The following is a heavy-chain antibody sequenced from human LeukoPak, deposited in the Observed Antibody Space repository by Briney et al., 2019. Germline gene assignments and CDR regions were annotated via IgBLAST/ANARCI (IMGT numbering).Heavy chain of an antibody. J-gene: IGHJ5*02. Sequence: ASVKVSCKASGYTFTGYYMHWVRQAPGQGLEWMGWINPNSGGTNYAQKFQGWVTMTRDTSISTAYMELSRLRSDDTAVYYCARDRVGYYGSGNWFDPWGQGTLVTVSS. CDR3: ARDRVGYYGSGNWFDP. CDR1: GYTFTGYY. V-gene: IGHV1-2*04. CDR2: INPNSGGT. D-gene: IGHD3-10*01.